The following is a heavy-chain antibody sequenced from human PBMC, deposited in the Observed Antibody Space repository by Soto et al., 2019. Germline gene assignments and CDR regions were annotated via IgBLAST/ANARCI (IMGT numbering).Heavy chain of an antibody. J-gene: IGHJ4*02. V-gene: IGHV3-23*01. Sequence: PGGCLRLSCAAAGFKFSNYAMSWARQAPGKGLEGVSLISATGGGTYYADSVKGRFTISRDNSQNTLYLQVHSLTAEDTAVYYCAKDRRAGGNSAFYFDFWGEGSQVTVSA. CDR3: AKDRRAGGNSAFYFDF. CDR2: ISATGGGT. CDR1: GFKFSNYA. D-gene: IGHD3-16*01.